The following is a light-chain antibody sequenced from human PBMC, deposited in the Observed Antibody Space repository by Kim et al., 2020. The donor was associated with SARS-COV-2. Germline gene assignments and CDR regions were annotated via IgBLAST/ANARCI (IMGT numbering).Light chain of an antibody. CDR3: QKYDTAPYT. CDR2: ASS. CDR1: QGIYKY. Sequence: SASVGDRVTITCRASQGIYKYLAWYQQKPGKVPILLIYASSTLPSGVPSRFSGSGSGTSFTLTITSLQPEDVATYYCQKYDTAPYTFGQGTKLEI. V-gene: IGKV1-27*01. J-gene: IGKJ2*01.